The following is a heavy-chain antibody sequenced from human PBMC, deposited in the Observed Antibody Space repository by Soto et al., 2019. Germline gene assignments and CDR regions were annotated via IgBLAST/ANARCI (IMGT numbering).Heavy chain of an antibody. J-gene: IGHJ4*02. D-gene: IGHD3-3*01. CDR2: IKEDGSEI. CDR3: ARVDFWSGFWGLDY. Sequence: VQLVESGGGLVQPGGSLRLSCSASGFAFSSHWMTWVRQAPGKGLEWVANIKEDGSEIFYVDSMKGRFTASRDNARNSLSLDLSGLGAEDTALYYCARVDFWSGFWGLDYWGQGTLVTVSS. V-gene: IGHV3-7*01. CDR1: GFAFSSHW.